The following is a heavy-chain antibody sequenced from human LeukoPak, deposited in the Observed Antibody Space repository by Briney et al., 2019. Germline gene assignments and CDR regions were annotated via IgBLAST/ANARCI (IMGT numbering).Heavy chain of an antibody. J-gene: IGHJ5*02. CDR1: GYTFTSYA. CDR3: ARDLVAVAGTSWFDP. Sequence: ASVKVSCKASGYTFTSYAMHWVRQAPGQRLEWMGWINAGNGNTKYSQKSQGRVTITRDTSASTAYMELSSLRSEDTAVYYCARDLVAVAGTSWFDPWGQGTLVTVSS. V-gene: IGHV1-3*01. D-gene: IGHD6-19*01. CDR2: INAGNGNT.